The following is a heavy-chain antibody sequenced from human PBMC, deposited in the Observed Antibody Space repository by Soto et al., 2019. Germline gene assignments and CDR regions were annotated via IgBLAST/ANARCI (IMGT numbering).Heavy chain of an antibody. CDR3: AKDGRDSQLPHDY. J-gene: IGHJ4*02. V-gene: IGHV3-30*18. Sequence: HPGGSLRLSCAASGFTFSSYGMHWVRQAPGKGLEWVAVISYDGSNKYYADSVKGRFTISRDNSKNTLYLQMNSLRAEDTAVYYCAKDGRDSQLPHDYWGQGTLVTVSS. CDR2: ISYDGSNK. D-gene: IGHD2-2*01. CDR1: GFTFSSYG.